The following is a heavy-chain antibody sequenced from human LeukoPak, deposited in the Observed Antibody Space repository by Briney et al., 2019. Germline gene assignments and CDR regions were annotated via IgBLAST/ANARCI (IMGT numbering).Heavy chain of an antibody. J-gene: IGHJ3*02. CDR1: GFTFSSYW. CDR3: AREISGYSSSWNGDDAFDI. Sequence: PGGSLRLSCAASGFTFSSYWMSWVRQAPGKGLEWVANIKQDGSEKYYVDSVKGRFTISRDNAKNSLYLQMNSLRAEDTAVYYCAREISGYSSSWNGDDAFDIWGQGTMVTVSS. V-gene: IGHV3-7*01. D-gene: IGHD6-13*01. CDR2: IKQDGSEK.